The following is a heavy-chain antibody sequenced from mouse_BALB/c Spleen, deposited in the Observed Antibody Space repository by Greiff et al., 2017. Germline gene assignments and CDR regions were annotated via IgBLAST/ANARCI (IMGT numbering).Heavy chain of an antibody. J-gene: IGHJ4*01. Sequence: VQLKESGPGLVKPSQSLSLTCTVTGYSITSDYAWNWIRQFPGNKLEWMGYISYSGSTSYNPSLKSRISITRDTSKNQFFLQLNSVTTEDTATYYCAREAIYYGYDENYWGQGTSVTVSS. D-gene: IGHD2-2*01. CDR1: GYSITSDYA. CDR3: AREAIYYGYDENY. V-gene: IGHV3-2*02. CDR2: ISYSGST.